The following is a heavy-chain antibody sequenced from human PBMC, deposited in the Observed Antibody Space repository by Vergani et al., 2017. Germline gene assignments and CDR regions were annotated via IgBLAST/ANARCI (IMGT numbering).Heavy chain of an antibody. D-gene: IGHD1-26*01. V-gene: IGHV4-59*01. CDR3: ARRSLGNDY. CDR2: IYYSGST. Sequence: QVQLQESGPGLVKPSETLSLTCTVSGGSISSYYWSWIRQPPGKGLEWIGYIYYSGSTNYNPALKCRVTISVDTSKNQFSLKLSSVTAADTAVYYCARRSLGNDYWGQGTLVTVSS. J-gene: IGHJ4*02. CDR1: GGSISSYY.